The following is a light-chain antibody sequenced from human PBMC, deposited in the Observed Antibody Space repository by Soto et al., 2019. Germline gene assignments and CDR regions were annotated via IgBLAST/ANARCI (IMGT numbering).Light chain of an antibody. CDR2: GAS. Sequence: EIVLTQSPGTLSLSPGERSTLSCRASQSVRSSYLAWYQQKPGQAPRLLIYGASIRATGIPDRFGGSGSGTDFTLTISRLEPEDFAVYYCHQYGDSPLFGPGTKVDI. J-gene: IGKJ3*01. V-gene: IGKV3-20*01. CDR3: HQYGDSPL. CDR1: QSVRSSY.